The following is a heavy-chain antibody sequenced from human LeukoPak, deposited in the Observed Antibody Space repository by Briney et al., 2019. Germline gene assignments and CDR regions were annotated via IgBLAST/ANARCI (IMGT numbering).Heavy chain of an antibody. J-gene: IGHJ3*02. V-gene: IGHV4-4*07. Sequence: PSETLSLTCTVSGGSISSYYWSWLPQPAGKGLEWIGRIYTSGSTNYNPSLKSRVTMSVDTSKNQFSLKLSSVTAADTAVYYCARDGQTYYDFWSGFSDAFDSWGQGTMVTVSS. D-gene: IGHD3-3*01. CDR2: IYTSGST. CDR1: GGSISSYY. CDR3: ARDGQTYYDFWSGFSDAFDS.